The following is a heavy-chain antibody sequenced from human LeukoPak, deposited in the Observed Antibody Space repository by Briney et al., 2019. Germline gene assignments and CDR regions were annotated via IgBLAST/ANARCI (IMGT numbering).Heavy chain of an antibody. J-gene: IGHJ4*02. CDR2: IYHSGST. CDR1: GDTVNTRRYY. CDR3: ARRDIVKGGFDY. V-gene: IGHV4-39*01. D-gene: IGHD3-16*02. Sequence: SETLSLTCPVSGDTVNTRRYYWGWIRQPPGKGLEWIGSIYHSGSTYYEPSLRSRVTISIDTSRNQFSLNLTSVTTADTALYFCARRDIVKGGFDYWGQGTLVTVSS.